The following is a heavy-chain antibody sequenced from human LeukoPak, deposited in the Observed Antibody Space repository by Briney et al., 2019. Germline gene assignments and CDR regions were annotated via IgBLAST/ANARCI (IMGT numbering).Heavy chain of an antibody. CDR1: GFTFNSYA. CDR2: IRYDGSKK. D-gene: IGHD6-13*01. CDR3: ARVRYSSSLFDP. Sequence: GGSLRLSCAASGFTFNSYAMHWFRQAPGKGLEWVALIRYDGSKKYYADSVKGRFTISRDNAKNSLYLQMNSLRAEDTAVYYCARVRYSSSLFDPWGQGTLVTVSS. V-gene: IGHV3-30*02. J-gene: IGHJ5*02.